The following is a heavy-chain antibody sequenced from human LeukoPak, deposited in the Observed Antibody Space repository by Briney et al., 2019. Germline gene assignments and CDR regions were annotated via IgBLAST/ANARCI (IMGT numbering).Heavy chain of an antibody. CDR2: IYYSGTT. J-gene: IGHJ5*02. V-gene: IGHV4-39*07. D-gene: IGHD2-15*01. CDR3: ARDPSYCSSGNCYSS. Sequence: SETLSLTCIVSGGSISSSTYYWGWIRQPPGKGLEWIGSIYYSGTTYYNPSLKSRVTMSVDTSKNQFSLKLTSVTAADTAVYYCARDPSYCSSGNCYSSWGQGTLVTVSS. CDR1: GGSISSSTYY.